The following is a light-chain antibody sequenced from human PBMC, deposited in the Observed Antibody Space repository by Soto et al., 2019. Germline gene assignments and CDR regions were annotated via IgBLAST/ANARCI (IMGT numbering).Light chain of an antibody. J-gene: IGKJ5*01. V-gene: IGKV1-17*01. CDR2: DAT. CDR1: QGIRND. CDR3: LQHNNYPPIT. Sequence: DIQMTQSPSSLSASVGDRVTITCRASQGIRNDLAWYQQKPGKAPKRLIYDATSLQSGVPSRFSGSGSGTEFTLTISSLQPEDFATYYCLQHNNYPPITFSQGTRLEIK.